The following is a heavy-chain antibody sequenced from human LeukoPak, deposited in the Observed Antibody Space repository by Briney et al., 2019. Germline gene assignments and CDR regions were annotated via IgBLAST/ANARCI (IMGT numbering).Heavy chain of an antibody. D-gene: IGHD3-22*01. V-gene: IGHV4-39*01. Sequence: SENLSLTCTVSGGSISSSSYYWGWIRQPPGKGLEWIGSIYYSGSTYYNPSLKSRVTISVDTSKNQFSLKLSSVTAADTAVYYCARLSITMIVVVITGAENAFDIWGQGTMVTVSS. CDR3: ARLSITMIVVVITGAENAFDI. CDR2: IYYSGST. CDR1: GGSISSSSYY. J-gene: IGHJ3*02.